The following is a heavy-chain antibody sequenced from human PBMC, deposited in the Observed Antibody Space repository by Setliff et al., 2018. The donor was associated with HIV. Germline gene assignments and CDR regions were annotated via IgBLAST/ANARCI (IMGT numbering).Heavy chain of an antibody. CDR2: INPSGGST. Sequence: ASVKVSCKASGYTFTSYYMHWVRQAPGQGLEWMGIINPSGGSTSYAQKFQGRVTMTRDTSTSTVYMELSSLRSEDTAVYYCARAKKSYGSDGAPVDYWGQGTLVTVSS. CDR1: GYTFTSYY. CDR3: ARAKKSYGSDGAPVDY. V-gene: IGHV1-46*01. J-gene: IGHJ4*02. D-gene: IGHD3-10*01.